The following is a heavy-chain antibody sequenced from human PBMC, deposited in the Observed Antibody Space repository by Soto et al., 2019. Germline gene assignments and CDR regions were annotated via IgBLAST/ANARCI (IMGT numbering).Heavy chain of an antibody. J-gene: IGHJ5*02. CDR2: ISSYSTTI. CDR3: ARVKGYCSGGSCSNWFDP. Sequence: EVQLVESGGGLVQPGGSLRLSCAASGFTFSTYSMNWVRQAPGKGLEWVSYISSYSTTIYYADSVKGRFTISRDNAKNSLYLQMTSLRDEDTAVYYCARVKGYCSGGSCSNWFDPWGQGTLVTVSS. D-gene: IGHD2-15*01. V-gene: IGHV3-48*02. CDR1: GFTFSTYS.